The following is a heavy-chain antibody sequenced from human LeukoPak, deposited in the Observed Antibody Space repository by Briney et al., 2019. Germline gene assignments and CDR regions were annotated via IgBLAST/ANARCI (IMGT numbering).Heavy chain of an antibody. V-gene: IGHV3-21*04. CDR3: ARAIQADIVVVPYWYSSSWGEGYFDY. CDR2: ISSSSSYI. Sequence: GGSLRLSCAASGFTFSSYIMNWVRQAPGKGLEWVSSISSSSSYIYYADSLKGRFTISRDNAKNSLYLQMNSLRAEDTAVYYCARAIQADIVVVPYWYSSSWGEGYFDYWGQGTLVTVSS. D-gene: IGHD2-2*01. J-gene: IGHJ4*02. CDR1: GFTFSSYI.